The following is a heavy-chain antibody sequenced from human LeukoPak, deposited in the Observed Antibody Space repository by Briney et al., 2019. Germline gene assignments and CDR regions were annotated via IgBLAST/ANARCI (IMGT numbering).Heavy chain of an antibody. J-gene: IGHJ4*02. CDR3: ARGPTVTTLRY. Sequence: PSETLSLTCAVYGGSFSGYYWSWIRQPPGKGLEWIGEINHSGSTNYNPSLKSRVTISVDTSKNQFSLKLSSVTAADTAVYYCARGPTVTTLRYWGQGTLVTVSS. V-gene: IGHV4-34*01. CDR1: GGSFSGYY. CDR2: INHSGST. D-gene: IGHD4-17*01.